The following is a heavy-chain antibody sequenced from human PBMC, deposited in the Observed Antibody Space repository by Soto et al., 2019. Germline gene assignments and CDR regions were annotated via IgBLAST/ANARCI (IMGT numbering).Heavy chain of an antibody. J-gene: IGHJ4*02. V-gene: IGHV3-53*01. D-gene: IGHD3-22*01. CDR1: GFTVSSNY. CDR2: IYSGGST. Sequence: GGSLRLSCAASGFTVSSNYMSWVRQAPGKGLEWVSVIYSGGSTYYADSVKCRFTISRDNSKNTLYLQMSSLRAEDTAVYYCARTRTPRTIVIEYYFDYWGQGTLVTVSS. CDR3: ARTRTPRTIVIEYYFDY.